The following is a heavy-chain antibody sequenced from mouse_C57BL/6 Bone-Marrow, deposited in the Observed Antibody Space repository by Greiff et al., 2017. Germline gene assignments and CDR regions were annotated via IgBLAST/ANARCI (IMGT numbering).Heavy chain of an antibody. J-gene: IGHJ2*01. CDR3: ARRCLDY. CDR2: ISSGGSYT. Sequence: DVQLVESGGDLVKPGGSLTLSCAASGFTFSSYGMSWVRQTPDKRLEWVATISSGGSYTYYPDSVKGRFTISRDNAKNTLYLQMSSLKSEDTAMYYCARRCLDYWGQGTTLTVSS. V-gene: IGHV5-6*01. CDR1: GFTFSSYG.